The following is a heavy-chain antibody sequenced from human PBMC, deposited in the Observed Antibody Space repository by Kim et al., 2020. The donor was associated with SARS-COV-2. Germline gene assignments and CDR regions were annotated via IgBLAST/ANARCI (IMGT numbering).Heavy chain of an antibody. V-gene: IGHV3-74*01. D-gene: IGHD1-26*01. CDR2: INSDGSTT. CDR3: ARDVGQPSAESP. J-gene: IGHJ5*02. Sequence: GGSLRLSCAASGFTFSSYWMHWVRQAPGKGLVWVSRINSDGSTTTYEDSVKGRFTISRDNAKNTLYLQMNSLRAEDTAVYYCARDVGQPSAESPWGQGTLVTVSS. CDR1: GFTFSSYW.